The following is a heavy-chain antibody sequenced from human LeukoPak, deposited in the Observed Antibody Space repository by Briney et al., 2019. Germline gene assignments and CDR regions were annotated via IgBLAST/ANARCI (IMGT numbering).Heavy chain of an antibody. V-gene: IGHV3-7*01. CDR1: GLSISGQW. D-gene: IGHD3-16*02. CDR3: GYTNNFYH. Sequence: PGGSLRLSCVASGLSISGQWMNWARQAPGQGLEWVANIKHDGSEEHYVDSVKGRFTISRGDGRNSVSLQMNSVRAEDTAVYYCGYTNNFYHWGQGTLVVVSS. CDR2: IKHDGSEE. J-gene: IGHJ4*02.